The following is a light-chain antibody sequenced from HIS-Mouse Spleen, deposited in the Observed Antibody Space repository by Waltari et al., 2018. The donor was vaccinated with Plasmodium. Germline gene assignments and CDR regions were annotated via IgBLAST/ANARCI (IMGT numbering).Light chain of an antibody. Sequence: QSALTQPASVSGSPGQSIIISCTGTSSDGGGYNDVFWYHQPPGKAPKLMIYEVSNRPSGVSNRFSGSKSGNTASLTISGLQAEDEADYYCSSYTSSSTLVFGTGTKVTVL. V-gene: IGLV2-14*01. CDR1: SSDGGGYND. CDR2: EVS. J-gene: IGLJ1*01. CDR3: SSYTSSSTLV.